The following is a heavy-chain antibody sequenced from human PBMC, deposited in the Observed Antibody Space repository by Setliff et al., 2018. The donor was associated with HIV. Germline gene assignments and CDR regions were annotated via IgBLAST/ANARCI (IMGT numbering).Heavy chain of an antibody. CDR2: ITWNSGTI. J-gene: IGHJ3*02. V-gene: IGHV3-9*03. D-gene: IGHD1-1*01. CDR1: GFTFNGYA. CDR3: AKDYGDGHNWGAFDI. Sequence: GGSLRLSCVGSGFTFNGYAMNWVRQAPGKGLEWVAGITWNSGTIAYADSVEGRFTISRDNAKNHLYLQMNSLTSEDMALYYCAKDYGDGHNWGAFDIWGRGTMVTVSS.